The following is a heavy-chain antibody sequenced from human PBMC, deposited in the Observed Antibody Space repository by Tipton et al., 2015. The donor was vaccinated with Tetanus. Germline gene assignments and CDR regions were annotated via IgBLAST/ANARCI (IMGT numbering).Heavy chain of an antibody. D-gene: IGHD2-2*01. V-gene: IGHV4-61*08. CDR1: GGSITNGGSY. CDR2: VYYNGNT. J-gene: IGHJ4*02. CDR3: AREVPAAGHFDS. Sequence: TLSLTCTVSGGSITNGGSYWNWIRQPPGKGLEWIGYVYYNGNTHYNPALKSRVTISVDTSKNQFSLKLSSVTAADTAIYYCAREVPAAGHFDSWGQGTLVTVSS.